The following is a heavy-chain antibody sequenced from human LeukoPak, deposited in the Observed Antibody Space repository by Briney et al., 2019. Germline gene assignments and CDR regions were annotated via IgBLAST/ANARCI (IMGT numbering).Heavy chain of an antibody. Sequence: PSQTLSLTCTVSGGSISSGDYYWRCLRQPPGRGLEWIGYIYYSGSTYYNPSLKSRVTISVDTHKNQFSLKLSSVTATDTAVYYCARDSDTASFDYWGQGTLVTVSS. CDR2: IYYSGST. V-gene: IGHV4-30-4*08. CDR3: ARDSDTASFDY. CDR1: GGSISSGDYY. J-gene: IGHJ4*02.